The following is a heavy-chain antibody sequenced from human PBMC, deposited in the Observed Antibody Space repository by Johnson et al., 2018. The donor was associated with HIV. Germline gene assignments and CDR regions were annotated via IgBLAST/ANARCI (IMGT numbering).Heavy chain of an antibody. V-gene: IGHV3-30*18. CDR3: AKDPRYKYGGAFDI. CDR2: ISSDGNNK. J-gene: IGHJ3*02. CDR1: GFTLTTYA. D-gene: IGHD3-16*01. Sequence: VQLVESGGAMVQPGRSLRLSCAASGFTLTTYAMHWVRQAPGKGLEWVAVISSDGNNKYYADSVKGRFTISRDNSMNTLYLQMNSLTIDDTAVYYCAKDPRYKYGGAFDIWGQGTMVTVSS.